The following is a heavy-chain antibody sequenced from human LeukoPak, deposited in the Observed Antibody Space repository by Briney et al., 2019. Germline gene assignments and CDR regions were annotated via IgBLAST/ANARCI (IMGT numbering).Heavy chain of an antibody. D-gene: IGHD3-10*01. CDR3: ARDWYGSGSLDAFGI. CDR1: GGSISSYY. CDR2: IYTSGST. J-gene: IGHJ3*02. Sequence: SKTLSLTCTVSGGSISSYYWSWIRQPAGKGLEWIGRIYTSGSTNYNPSLKSRVTMSVDTSKNQFSLKLSSVTAADTAVYYCARDWYGSGSLDAFGIWGQGTMVTVSS. V-gene: IGHV4-4*07.